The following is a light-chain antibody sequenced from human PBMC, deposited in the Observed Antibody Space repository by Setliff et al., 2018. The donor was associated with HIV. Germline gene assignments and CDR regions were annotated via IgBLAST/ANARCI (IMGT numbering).Light chain of an antibody. CDR2: DNN. J-gene: IGLJ1*01. V-gene: IGLV1-51*01. Sequence: QSVLTQPPSVSAAPGQKVTISCSGSSSNIGRNFVSWYQQFPGTAPKLLIYDNNQRPSGIPDRFSGSKSGASATLDITGLQTGDEADYYCETWDSSLGPGSYVFGTGTKGTVL. CDR1: SSNIGRNF. CDR3: ETWDSSLGPGSYV.